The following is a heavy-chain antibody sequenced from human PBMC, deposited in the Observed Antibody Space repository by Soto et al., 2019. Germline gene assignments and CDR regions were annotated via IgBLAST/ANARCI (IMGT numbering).Heavy chain of an antibody. CDR1: GGSISSYY. D-gene: IGHD6-19*01. CDR3: ARVFRGQWLDYYYGMDV. J-gene: IGHJ6*02. Sequence: KTSETLSLTCTVSGGSISSYYWSWIRQPPGKGLEWIGYIYYSGSTNYNPSLKSRVTISLDTSKNQFSLKLSSVTAADTAVYYCARVFRGQWLDYYYGMDVWGQGTTVTVSS. CDR2: IYYSGST. V-gene: IGHV4-59*01.